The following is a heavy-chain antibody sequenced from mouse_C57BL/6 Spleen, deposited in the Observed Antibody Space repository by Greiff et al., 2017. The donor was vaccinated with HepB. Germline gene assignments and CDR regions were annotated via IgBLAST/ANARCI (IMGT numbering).Heavy chain of an antibody. CDR1: GYAFSSSW. CDR2: IYPGDGDT. D-gene: IGHD4-1*01. CDR3: ARGGPNCGYWYFDV. Sequence: VQLQQSGPELVKPGASVKISCKASGYAFSSSWMNWVKQRPGKGLEWIGRIYPGDGDTNYNGKFKGKATLTADKSSSTAYMQLSSLTSEDSAVYFCARGGPNCGYWYFDVWGTGTTVTVSS. V-gene: IGHV1-82*01. J-gene: IGHJ1*03.